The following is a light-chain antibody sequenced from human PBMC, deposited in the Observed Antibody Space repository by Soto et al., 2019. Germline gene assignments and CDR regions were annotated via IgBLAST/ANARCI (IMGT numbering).Light chain of an antibody. V-gene: IGKV3-20*01. Sequence: VLTQSPGTLSLSPGERTTLSCRASQNIRGNELAWYQQKPGQPPRLLIYRGSSRAPGIPDRFSGRGSGTEFTRTISSLEPEDFAVYYCQDYGASAPWTFGQGTRVEIK. CDR3: QDYGASAPWT. CDR2: RGS. J-gene: IGKJ1*01. CDR1: QNIRGNE.